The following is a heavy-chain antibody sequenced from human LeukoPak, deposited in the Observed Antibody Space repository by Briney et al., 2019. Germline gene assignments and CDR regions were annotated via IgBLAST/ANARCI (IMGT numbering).Heavy chain of an antibody. CDR2: IKQDGSEK. J-gene: IGHJ4*02. V-gene: IGHV3-7*01. D-gene: IGHD3-22*01. CDR3: AREPYDDSSGYYSH. Sequence: GGSLRLSCAASGFTFSSYGMHWVRQAPGKGLEWVANIKQDGSEKYYVDSVKGRFTISRDNAKNSLYLQMNSLRAEDTAVYYCAREPYDDSSGYYSHWGQGTLVTVSS. CDR1: GFTFSSYG.